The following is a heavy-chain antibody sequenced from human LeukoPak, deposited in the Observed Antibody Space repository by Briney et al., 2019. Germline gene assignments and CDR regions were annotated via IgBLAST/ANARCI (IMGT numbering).Heavy chain of an antibody. D-gene: IGHD4-17*01. CDR3: ASETTDDAFDT. CDR1: GFTFSSYP. CDR2: ISYDGSNK. Sequence: GGSLRLSCAASGFTFSSYPMHWVRQAPGKGLEWVAVISYDGSNKYYADSVKGRFTISRDNSKNTLYLQMNSLRAEDTAVYYCASETTDDAFDTWGQGTMVTVSS. J-gene: IGHJ3*02. V-gene: IGHV3-30-3*01.